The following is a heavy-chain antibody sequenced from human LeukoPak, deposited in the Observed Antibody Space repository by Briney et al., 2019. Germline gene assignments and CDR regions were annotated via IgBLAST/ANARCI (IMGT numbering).Heavy chain of an antibody. D-gene: IGHD3/OR15-3a*01. V-gene: IGHV3-23*01. Sequence: GGSLRLSCASSGFTFNTYAMSRVRQAPGKGLEWVAALSHSGGRTYYADSVKGRFTISRDTSKNTLYLQINSLRAEDTAVYYCAKGVDYQKLEHWGQGTLVTVSS. CDR3: AKGVDYQKLEH. CDR1: GFTFNTYA. CDR2: LSHSGGRT. J-gene: IGHJ4*02.